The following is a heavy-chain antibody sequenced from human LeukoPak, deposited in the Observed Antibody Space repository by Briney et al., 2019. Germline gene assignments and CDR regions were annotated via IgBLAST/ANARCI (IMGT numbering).Heavy chain of an antibody. Sequence: GGSLRLSCAASGFTFSDYAMTWVRQAPGKGLEWVATISGSGVMTYYADSVKGRFTVSGDNSKNTLYLQMNSLRAGDTAVYYCANGPTSSGHFYYFDYWGQGTQVTVSS. CDR1: GFTFSDYA. CDR2: ISGSGVMT. J-gene: IGHJ4*02. V-gene: IGHV3-23*01. CDR3: ANGPTSSGHFYYFDY. D-gene: IGHD3-22*01.